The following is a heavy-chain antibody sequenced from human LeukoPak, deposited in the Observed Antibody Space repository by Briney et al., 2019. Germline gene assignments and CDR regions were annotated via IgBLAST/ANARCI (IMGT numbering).Heavy chain of an antibody. Sequence: SETLSLTCTVSGYSISSGYYWGWIRQPPGKGLEWIGSIYHSGSTYYNPSLKSRVTISVDTSKNQFSLKLSSVTAADTAVYYCAREEGYYYYMDVWGKGTTVTVSS. J-gene: IGHJ6*03. CDR3: AREEGYYYYMDV. V-gene: IGHV4-38-2*02. CDR2: IYHSGST. CDR1: GYSISSGYY.